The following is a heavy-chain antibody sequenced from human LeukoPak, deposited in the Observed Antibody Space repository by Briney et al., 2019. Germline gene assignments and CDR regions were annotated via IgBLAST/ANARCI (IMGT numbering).Heavy chain of an antibody. D-gene: IGHD1-1*01. J-gene: IGHJ4*02. CDR3: TTDPRNGYYFDY. V-gene: IGHV3-15*01. CDR1: GFTFSNAW. CDR2: IKSKTDGGTT. Sequence: SGGSLRLSCAASGFTFSNAWMSWVRQAPGKGLEWIGRIKSKTDGGTTDYAAPVKSRFTISRDDSTDTLYLQLNSLKTEDTAIYYCTTDPRNGYYFDYWGQGTLVTVSS.